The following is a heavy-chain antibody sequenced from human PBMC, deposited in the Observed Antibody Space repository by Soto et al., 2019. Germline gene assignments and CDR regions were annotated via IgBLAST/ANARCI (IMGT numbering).Heavy chain of an antibody. D-gene: IGHD5-12*01. V-gene: IGHV4-59*01. Sequence: SETLSLTCTVSGGSISSYYWSWIRQPPGKGLEWIGYIYYSGSTNYNPSLKSRVTISVDTSKNQFSLKLSSVTAADTAVYYCATWTYSGYDSLPTAFDIWGQGTMVTVSS. J-gene: IGHJ3*02. CDR1: GGSISSYY. CDR2: IYYSGST. CDR3: ATWTYSGYDSLPTAFDI.